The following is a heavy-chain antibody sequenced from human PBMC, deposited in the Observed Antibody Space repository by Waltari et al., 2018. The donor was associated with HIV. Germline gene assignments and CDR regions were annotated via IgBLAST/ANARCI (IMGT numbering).Heavy chain of an antibody. V-gene: IGHV1-69*12. D-gene: IGHD6-13*01. Sequence: QVQLVQSGAEVKKPGSSVKVSCKASGGTFSSYAIRWVRQEHGQGLEWMGGIIPIFGTANYAQKFQGRVTITADESTSTAYMELSSLRSEDTAVYYCAEKGIAAATYYGMDVWGQGTTVTVSS. CDR3: AEKGIAAATYYGMDV. CDR1: GGTFSSYA. CDR2: IIPIFGTA. J-gene: IGHJ6*02.